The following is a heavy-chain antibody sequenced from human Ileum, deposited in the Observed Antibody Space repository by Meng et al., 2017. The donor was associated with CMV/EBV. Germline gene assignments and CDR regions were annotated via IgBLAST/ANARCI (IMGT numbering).Heavy chain of an antibody. CDR1: GYTFTAYY. V-gene: IGHV1-2*02. D-gene: IGHD1-7*01. CDR3: ARADWNYGGYYGMDV. J-gene: IGHJ6*02. CDR2: INPDSGAT. Sequence: SGYTFTAYYIHWVRQAPGQGLEWMGWINPDSGATNYAQKFQGRVTMTRDTPIRTAYMELSRLRPDDTAVYYCARADWNYGGYYGMDVWGQGTTVTVSS.